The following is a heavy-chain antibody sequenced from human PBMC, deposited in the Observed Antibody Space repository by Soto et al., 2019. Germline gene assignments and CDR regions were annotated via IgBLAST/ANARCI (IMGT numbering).Heavy chain of an antibody. V-gene: IGHV3-23*01. J-gene: IGHJ4*02. Sequence: EVQLLESGGGLVQPGGSLRLSCTASGFTFSSYAMNWVRQAPGKGLEWVSVISGSGGSTYYADSVKGRFTISRDNSKNKLYLKMNSLRAEDTAVYYGARRTSGWYFAYWGQGTLVTVSS. CDR2: ISGSGGST. CDR3: ARRTSGWYFAY. D-gene: IGHD6-19*01. CDR1: GFTFSSYA.